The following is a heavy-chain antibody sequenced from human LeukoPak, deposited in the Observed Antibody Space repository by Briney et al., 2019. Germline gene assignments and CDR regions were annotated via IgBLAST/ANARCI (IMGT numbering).Heavy chain of an antibody. CDR2: INPNSGGT. V-gene: IGHV1-2*02. D-gene: IGHD1-14*01. Sequence: ASVKVSCKASGYTFTGYYMHWVRQAPGQGLEWMGWINPNSGGTNYAQKFQGSVTMTRDTSISTAYMELSRLRSDDTAVYYCARDLPLTGTTTYYYYGMDVWGQGTTVTVSS. CDR3: ARDLPLTGTTTYYYYGMDV. CDR1: GYTFTGYY. J-gene: IGHJ6*02.